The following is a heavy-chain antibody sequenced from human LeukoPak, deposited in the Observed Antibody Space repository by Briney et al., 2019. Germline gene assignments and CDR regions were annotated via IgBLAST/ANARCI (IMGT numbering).Heavy chain of an antibody. Sequence: ASETLSLTCTVSGGSISSYYWNWIRQPPGKGLEWIGYIYYSGSTNYNPSLKSRVTISVDTSKNQFSLKLSSVTAADTAVYYCARRNSRGWRFDYWGQGTLVTVSS. V-gene: IGHV4-59*01. CDR3: ARRNSRGWRFDY. CDR2: IYYSGST. D-gene: IGHD2/OR15-2a*01. CDR1: GGSISSYY. J-gene: IGHJ4*02.